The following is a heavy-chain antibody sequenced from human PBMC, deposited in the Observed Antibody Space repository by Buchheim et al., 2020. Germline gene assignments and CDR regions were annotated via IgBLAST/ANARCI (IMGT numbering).Heavy chain of an antibody. J-gene: IGHJ4*02. CDR1: GGSVNSAGHY. CDR2: IYSSGTT. V-gene: IGHV4-61*08. Sequence: QVQLQESGPGLVKPSETLSLTCTVSGGSVNSAGHYWSWIRQPPGKGLEWVGYIYSSGTTNSNPSLKSLVTMSTDASKNQFSLKLRSVTAADTAVYYCARSVDTATDFDSWGQGTL. D-gene: IGHD5-18*01. CDR3: ARSVDTATDFDS.